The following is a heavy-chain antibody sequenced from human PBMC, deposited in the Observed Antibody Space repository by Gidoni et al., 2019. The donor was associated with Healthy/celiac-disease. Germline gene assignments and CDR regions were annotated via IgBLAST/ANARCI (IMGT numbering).Heavy chain of an antibody. Sequence: EVQLVESGGGLVQPGGSLRLSCPASGFTFSSYSMNWVRQAPGKGLEWVSYISSSSSTIYYADSVKGRFTISRDNAKNSLYLQMNSLRDEDTAVYYCASQQQLVDYFDYWGQGTLVTVSS. CDR1: GFTFSSYS. V-gene: IGHV3-48*02. D-gene: IGHD6-13*01. CDR3: ASQQQLVDYFDY. J-gene: IGHJ4*02. CDR2: ISSSSSTI.